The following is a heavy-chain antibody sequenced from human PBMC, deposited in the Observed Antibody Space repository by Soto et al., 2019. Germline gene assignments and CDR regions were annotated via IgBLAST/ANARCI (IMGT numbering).Heavy chain of an antibody. V-gene: IGHV3-15*07. Sequence: EVQLVESGGALVKPGESLRLSCAASGFSFINTWMNWVRQAPGKGPEWVGRILTTRAGGTTDYSAPAKGRFTISRDDSINMVYLQMSSLKIEDTAVYYCTSRVRTTNDYWGQGTLVTVSS. D-gene: IGHD1-1*01. CDR1: GFSFINTW. J-gene: IGHJ4*02. CDR3: TSRVRTTNDY. CDR2: ILTTRAGGTT.